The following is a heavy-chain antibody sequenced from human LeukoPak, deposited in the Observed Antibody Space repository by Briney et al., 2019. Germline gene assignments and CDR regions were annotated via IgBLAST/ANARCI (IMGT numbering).Heavy chain of an antibody. CDR2: IYTSGST. D-gene: IGHD2-15*01. CDR3: AREYSHYMDV. CDR1: GGSISSGSYY. V-gene: IGHV4-61*02. J-gene: IGHJ6*03. Sequence: SETLSLTCTVSGGSISSGSYYWSWIRQPAGKGLEWIGRIYTSGSTNYNPSLKSRVTISVDTSKNQFSLKLSSVTAADTAVYYCAREYSHYMDVWGKGTTVTVSS.